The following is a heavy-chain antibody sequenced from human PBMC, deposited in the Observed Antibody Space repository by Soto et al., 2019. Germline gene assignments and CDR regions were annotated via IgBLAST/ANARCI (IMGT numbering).Heavy chain of an antibody. CDR1: GFSIYNYA. J-gene: IGHJ2*01. CDR2: ISLSSANI. CDR3: VRDASRGSEWARYVDL. V-gene: IGHV3-48*01. D-gene: IGHD1-26*01. Sequence: EVQLVESGGGLVQPGGSLRLSCAASGFSIYNYAIDLVRQAPGPGREWVSYISLSSANIHYADSVRGRFTFSRDNAQNSPYLQLDSLRAEYTAVYYCVRDASRGSEWARYVDLCGRGTLVTVAS.